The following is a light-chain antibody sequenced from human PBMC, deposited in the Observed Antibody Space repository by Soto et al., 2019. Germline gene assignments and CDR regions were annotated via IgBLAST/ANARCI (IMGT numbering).Light chain of an antibody. CDR2: DAS. CDR1: QSVSNF. Sequence: IVLTQSPATLSLSSVERATLSCRASQSVSNFLAWYQQRPGQPPRLLIYDASIRAAGFPARFSGSGSGTDFTLTINNLEPEDFAVYFCQQRSSWPLTFGGGTKVDIK. CDR3: QQRSSWPLT. V-gene: IGKV3-11*01. J-gene: IGKJ4*01.